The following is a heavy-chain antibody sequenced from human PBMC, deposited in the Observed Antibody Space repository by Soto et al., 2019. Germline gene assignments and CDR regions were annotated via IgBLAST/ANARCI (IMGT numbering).Heavy chain of an antibody. V-gene: IGHV4-34*01. D-gene: IGHD2-2*01. CDR3: ARGSRRCSSTSCYYYYYYMDV. J-gene: IGHJ6*03. Sequence: SETLSLTCAVYGGSFSGYYWSWIRQPPGKGLEWIGEINHSGSTNYNPSLKSRVTISVDTSKNQFSLKLSSVTAADTAVYYCARGSRRCSSTSCYYYYYYMDVWGKGTTVTVSS. CDR1: GGSFSGYY. CDR2: INHSGST.